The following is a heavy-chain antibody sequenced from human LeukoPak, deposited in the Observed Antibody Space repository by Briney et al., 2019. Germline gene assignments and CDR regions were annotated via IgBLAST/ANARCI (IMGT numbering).Heavy chain of an antibody. Sequence: ASVKVSCKASGYTFTSYFMHWVRQAPGQGLEWMGIINPGGGTTSYAQKFQGRVTMTRGTSISTAYMELRRLRSDDTAVYYCARDSGERGSGSYLIAYWGQGTLVTVSS. CDR3: ARDSGERGSGSYLIAY. J-gene: IGHJ4*02. V-gene: IGHV1-46*01. CDR1: GYTFTSYF. D-gene: IGHD3-10*01. CDR2: INPGGGTT.